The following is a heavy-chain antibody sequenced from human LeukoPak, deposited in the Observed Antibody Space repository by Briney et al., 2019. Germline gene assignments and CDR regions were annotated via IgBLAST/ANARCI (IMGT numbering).Heavy chain of an antibody. Sequence: ASVKVSCKASGYTFTSYDINWVRQATGQGLEWMGWMNPNCGNTGYAQKFQGRVTMTRNTSISTAYMELSSLRSEDTAVYYCARGKGRITMVRGVISYYYMDVWGKGTTVTVSS. D-gene: IGHD3-10*01. CDR3: ARGKGRITMVRGVISYYYMDV. J-gene: IGHJ6*03. V-gene: IGHV1-8*01. CDR2: MNPNCGNT. CDR1: GYTFTSYD.